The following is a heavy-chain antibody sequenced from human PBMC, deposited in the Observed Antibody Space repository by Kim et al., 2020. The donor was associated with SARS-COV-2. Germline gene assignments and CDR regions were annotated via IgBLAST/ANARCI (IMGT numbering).Heavy chain of an antibody. CDR1: GFTFSSYA. CDR3: ARDSPVTTSWYYYYYMDV. D-gene: IGHD4-17*01. CDR2: ISYDGSNK. J-gene: IGHJ6*03. Sequence: GGSLRLSCAASGFTFSSYAMHWVRQAPGKGLEWVAVISYDGSNKYYADSVKGRFTISRDNSKNTLYLQMNSLRAEDTAVYYCARDSPVTTSWYYYYYMDVWGKGTTVTVSS. V-gene: IGHV3-30-3*01.